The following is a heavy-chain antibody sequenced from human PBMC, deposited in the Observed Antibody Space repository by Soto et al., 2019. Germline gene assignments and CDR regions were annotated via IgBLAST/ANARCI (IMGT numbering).Heavy chain of an antibody. CDR3: ARNLIPKDFWSGYYEYYFDY. Sequence: ASVKVSCKASGYTFTSYYMHWVRQAPGQGLEWMGIINPSGGSTSYAQKFQGRVTMTRDTSTSTVYMELSSLRSEDTAVYYCARNLIPKDFWSGYYEYYFDYWGQGTLFTVSS. J-gene: IGHJ4*02. CDR2: INPSGGST. D-gene: IGHD3-3*01. V-gene: IGHV1-46*03. CDR1: GYTFTSYY.